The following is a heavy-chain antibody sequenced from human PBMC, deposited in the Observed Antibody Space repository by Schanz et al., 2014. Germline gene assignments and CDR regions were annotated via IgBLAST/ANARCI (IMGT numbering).Heavy chain of an antibody. CDR1: GFIFSSYG. Sequence: EVQLVESGGGLVQPGGSLRLSCAASGFIFSSYGLHWVRQAPGKGLEWVSALSGSGGSTYYADSVKGRFTISRDNSKNTLYLQMNTLRAEDTAVYYCARDRGYCSGGSCLTFDYWGQGTLVTVSS. CDR3: ARDRGYCSGGSCLTFDY. CDR2: LSGSGGST. V-gene: IGHV3-23*04. D-gene: IGHD2-15*01. J-gene: IGHJ4*02.